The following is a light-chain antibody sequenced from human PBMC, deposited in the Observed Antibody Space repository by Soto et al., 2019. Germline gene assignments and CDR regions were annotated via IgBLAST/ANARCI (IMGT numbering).Light chain of an antibody. CDR1: EDVRSK. J-gene: IGKJ1*01. CDR3: LQYDTWPPGT. V-gene: IGKV3-15*01. CDR2: DAS. Sequence: IFMTQSPATLSVSPGGRATLSCRASEDVRSKVAWYQQKPGLPPRLVIYDASTRATGIPGRFSGSGSGKDFTLTISGLQSEDFAIYYCLQYDTWPPGTFGQGTKVEL.